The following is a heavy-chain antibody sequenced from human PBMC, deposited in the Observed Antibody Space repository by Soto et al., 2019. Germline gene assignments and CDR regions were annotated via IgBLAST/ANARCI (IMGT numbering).Heavy chain of an antibody. D-gene: IGHD6-13*01. J-gene: IGHJ4*02. CDR1: GFTFSSYA. V-gene: IGHV3-23*01. CDR2: ISVSGGST. Sequence: GGSLRLSCAASGFTFSSYALSWVRQAPGKGLEWVSAISVSGGSTYYADSVKGRFTIARDNSRTTLFLQMNSLRAEDTAVYYCAKGVNTAASNTNFDYWGQGTLVTVSS. CDR3: AKGVNTAASNTNFDY.